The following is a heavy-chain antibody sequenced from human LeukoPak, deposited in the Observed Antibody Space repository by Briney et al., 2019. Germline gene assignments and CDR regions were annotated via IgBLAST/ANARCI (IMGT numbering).Heavy chain of an antibody. CDR1: GFTFSSYG. V-gene: IGHV3-30*18. D-gene: IGHD3-22*01. CDR2: ISYDGSNK. Sequence: PGGSLRLSCAASGFTFSSYGMHWVRQAPGKGLEWVAVISYDGSNKYYADSVKGRFTISRDNSKNTLYLQMNSLRAEDTAVYYCAKGSSDYYDSSGYLDYWGQGTLVTDSS. CDR3: AKGSSDYYDSSGYLDY. J-gene: IGHJ4*02.